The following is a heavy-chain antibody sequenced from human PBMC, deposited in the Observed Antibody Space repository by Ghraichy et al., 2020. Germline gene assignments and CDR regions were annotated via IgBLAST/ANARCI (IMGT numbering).Heavy chain of an antibody. CDR1: GGSFSGYY. Sequence: SETLSLTCAVYGGSFSGYYWSWIRQPPGKGLEWIGEINHSGSTNYNPSLKSRVTISVDTSKNQFSLKLSSVTAADTAVYYCARGGVYCSSTSCYFLSGRYYYYYMDVWGKGTTVTVSS. V-gene: IGHV4-34*01. J-gene: IGHJ6*03. D-gene: IGHD2-2*01. CDR3: ARGGVYCSSTSCYFLSGRYYYYYMDV. CDR2: INHSGST.